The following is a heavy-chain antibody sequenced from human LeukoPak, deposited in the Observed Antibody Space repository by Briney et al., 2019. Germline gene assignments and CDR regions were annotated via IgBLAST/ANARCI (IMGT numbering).Heavy chain of an antibody. CDR2: IIPILGTA. CDR3: ARGYYDFWSGYPAGMDV. J-gene: IGHJ6*02. Sequence: SVKVSCKASGGTFSSYAISWVRQAPGQGLEWMGGIIPILGTANYAQKFQGRVTITADESTSTAYMELSSLRSEDTAVYYCARGYYDFWSGYPAGMDVWGQGTTVTVSS. V-gene: IGHV1-69*13. D-gene: IGHD3-3*01. CDR1: GGTFSSYA.